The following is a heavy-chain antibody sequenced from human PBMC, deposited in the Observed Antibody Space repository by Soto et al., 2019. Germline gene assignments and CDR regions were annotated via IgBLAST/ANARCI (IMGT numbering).Heavy chain of an antibody. CDR2: FDPEDGET. D-gene: IGHD6-13*01. V-gene: IGHV1-24*01. Sequence: ASVKVSCKVSGYTLTELSMHWVRQAPGKGLEWMGGFDPEDGETIYAQKFQGRVTMTEDTSTDTAYMELSSLRSEDTAVYYCATGPSLASAGTDFDCWGQRTLVTVSS. J-gene: IGHJ4*02. CDR3: ATGPSLASAGTDFDC. CDR1: GYTLTELS.